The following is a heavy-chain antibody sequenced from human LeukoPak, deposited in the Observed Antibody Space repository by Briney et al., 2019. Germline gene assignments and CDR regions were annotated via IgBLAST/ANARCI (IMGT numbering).Heavy chain of an antibody. CDR2: IYTSGST. J-gene: IGHJ4*02. CDR3: ARGSESYYNEFDY. CDR1: GGSISSYY. Sequence: SETLSLTCTVPGGSISSYYWSWIRQPPGKGLEWIGYIYTSGSTNYNPSLKSRVTISVDMSKNQFSLKLSSVTAADTAVYYCARGSESYYNEFDYWGQGTLVTVSS. D-gene: IGHD3-10*01. V-gene: IGHV4-4*09.